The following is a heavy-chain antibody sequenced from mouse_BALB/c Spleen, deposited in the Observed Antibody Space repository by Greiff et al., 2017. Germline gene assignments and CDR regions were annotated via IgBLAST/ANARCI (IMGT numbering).Heavy chain of an antibody. CDR2: IDPENGDT. V-gene: IGHV14-4*02. J-gene: IGHJ3*01. D-gene: IGHD2-3*01. Sequence: EVMLVESGAELVRSGASVKLSCTASGFNIKDYYMHWVKQRPEQGLEWIGWIDPENGDTEYAPKFQGKATMTADTSSNTAYLQLSSLTSEDTAVYYCNAGDGYYVGFAYWGQGTLVTVSA. CDR1: GFNIKDYY. CDR3: NAGDGYYVGFAY.